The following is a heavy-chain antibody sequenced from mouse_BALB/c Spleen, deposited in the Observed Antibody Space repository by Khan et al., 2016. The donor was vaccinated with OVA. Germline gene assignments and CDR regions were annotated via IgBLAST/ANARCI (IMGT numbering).Heavy chain of an antibody. V-gene: IGHV9-3-1*01. Sequence: QIQLVQSGPELKKPGETVKISCKASGYTFTNYGMNWVKQAPGKGLKWMGWMNTYTGEPTYADDFKGRFALSLETSANTAYLQINNLKNEDTATYFCARSASYWFYDVWGAGTTVTVSS. CDR1: GYTFTNYG. J-gene: IGHJ1*01. CDR3: ARSASYWFYDV. D-gene: IGHD6-1*01. CDR2: MNTYTGEP.